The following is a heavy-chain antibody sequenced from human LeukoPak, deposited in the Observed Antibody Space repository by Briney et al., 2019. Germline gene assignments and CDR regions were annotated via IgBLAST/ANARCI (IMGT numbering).Heavy chain of an antibody. Sequence: ASVKVSCKASGYTFTGYHMHWVRQAPGQGLEWMGRINPNSGDTNYAQKFQGRVTMTRDTSISTAYMELSRLRSDDTAVYYCARDHYYDSSGYRQGNWLDPWGQGTLVTVSS. D-gene: IGHD3-22*01. CDR1: GYTFTGYH. CDR2: INPNSGDT. CDR3: ARDHYYDSSGYRQGNWLDP. V-gene: IGHV1-2*06. J-gene: IGHJ5*02.